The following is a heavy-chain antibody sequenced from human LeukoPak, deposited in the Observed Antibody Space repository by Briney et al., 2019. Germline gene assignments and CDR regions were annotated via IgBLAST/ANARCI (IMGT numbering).Heavy chain of an antibody. Sequence: GGSLRLSCAASGFTFSSHSMSWVRQAPGKGLEWVSTISGSGDSTYYADSVKGRFTISRDNSKNSLYLQLNSLRAEDTAVYYCARVPRSSRIPIFRWGQGTLVTASS. CDR3: ARVPRSSRIPIFR. D-gene: IGHD3-3*01. CDR2: ISGSGDST. V-gene: IGHV3-23*01. CDR1: GFTFSSHS. J-gene: IGHJ4*02.